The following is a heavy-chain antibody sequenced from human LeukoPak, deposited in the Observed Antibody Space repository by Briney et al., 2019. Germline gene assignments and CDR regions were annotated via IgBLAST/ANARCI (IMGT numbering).Heavy chain of an antibody. Sequence: SVKVSCKASGGTFSSYAISWVRQAPGQGLEWMGRIIPILGIANYAQKFQGRVTITADKSTSTAYMELRSLRSDDTAVYYCARTDYYDSSGYYPDFDYWGQGTLVTVSS. CDR1: GGTFSSYA. CDR3: ARTDYYDSSGYYPDFDY. J-gene: IGHJ4*02. D-gene: IGHD3-22*01. V-gene: IGHV1-69*04. CDR2: IIPILGIA.